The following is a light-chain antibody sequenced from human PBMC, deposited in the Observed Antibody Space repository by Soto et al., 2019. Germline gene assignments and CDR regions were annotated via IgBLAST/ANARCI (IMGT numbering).Light chain of an antibody. J-gene: IGLJ1*01. CDR3: AAWDDSLNGYV. V-gene: IGLV1-44*01. Sequence: SVLTQPPSTSGTPGQRVTISCSGSSSNIGSESVNWYQQLPGTAPKLLIYSYNQRPSGVPDRFSGSKSGTSASLAISGLQSEDEADYICAAWDDSLNGYVFGLGTKLTVL. CDR1: SSNIGSES. CDR2: SYN.